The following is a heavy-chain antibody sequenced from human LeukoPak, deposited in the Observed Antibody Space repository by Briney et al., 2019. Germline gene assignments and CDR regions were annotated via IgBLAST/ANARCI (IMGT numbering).Heavy chain of an antibody. CDR1: GYTLTSYG. J-gene: IGHJ5*02. Sequence: ASVKVSCKASGYTLTSYGISWVRQAPGQGLEWMGWISAYNGNTNYAQKLQGRVTMTTDTSTNTAYMELRSLRSDDTAVYYCARDLYPLNWFDPWGQGTLVTVSS. V-gene: IGHV1-18*01. CDR2: ISAYNGNT. D-gene: IGHD2-2*02. CDR3: ARDLYPLNWFDP.